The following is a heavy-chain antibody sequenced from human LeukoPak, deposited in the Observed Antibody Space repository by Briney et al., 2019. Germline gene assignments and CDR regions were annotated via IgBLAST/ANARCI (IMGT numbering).Heavy chain of an antibody. CDR3: ARDGHFDY. J-gene: IGHJ4*02. V-gene: IGHV1-2*02. CDR2: INPNSGGT. CDR1: GYTFTRYN. Sequence: ASVTVSCKASGYTFTRYNMQWLRQAPGQGLEWMGWINPNSGGTNYAQKFQGRVAMTRDTSISTAYVELSRLRSDDTAVYYCARDGHFDYWGQGTLVTVSS.